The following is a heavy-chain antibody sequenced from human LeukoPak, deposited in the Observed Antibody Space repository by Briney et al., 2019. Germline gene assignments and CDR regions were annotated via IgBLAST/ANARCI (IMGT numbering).Heavy chain of an antibody. V-gene: IGHV4-34*01. CDR3: ARGAVLYYYDRSGPFDP. Sequence: PSETLSLTCAVYGGSFSGYYWSWIRQPPGKGLEWIGEINHSGSTNYNPSLKGRGTRSVDTSKNQFSLKLSSVTAAATAVYYCARGAVLYYYDRSGPFDPWGQGTLVTVSS. J-gene: IGHJ5*02. CDR1: GGSFSGYY. CDR2: INHSGST. D-gene: IGHD3-22*01.